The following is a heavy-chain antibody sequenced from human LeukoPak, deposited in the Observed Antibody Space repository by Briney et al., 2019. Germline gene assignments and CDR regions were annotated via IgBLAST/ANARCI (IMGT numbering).Heavy chain of an antibody. J-gene: IGHJ4*02. Sequence: GRSLRLSCAASGFTFSSYGMHWVRQAPGKGLEGVAVISYDGSNKYYADSVKGRFTISRDNSKNTLYLQMNSLRAEDTAVYYCAEDQYCSSTSCLDYWGQGTLVIVSS. CDR3: AEDQYCSSTSCLDY. V-gene: IGHV3-30*18. CDR1: GFTFSSYG. CDR2: ISYDGSNK. D-gene: IGHD2-2*01.